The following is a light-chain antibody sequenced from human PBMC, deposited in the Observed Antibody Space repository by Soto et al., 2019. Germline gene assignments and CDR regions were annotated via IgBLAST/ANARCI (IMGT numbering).Light chain of an antibody. V-gene: IGLV2-14*01. CDR1: SSDVGGYNY. J-gene: IGLJ1*01. CDR2: EVS. CDR3: SSYTSSSTV. Sequence: QSALTQPASVSGSPGQSITISCSGTSSDVGGYNYVSWYQQHPGKSPKLMIYEVSNRPSGGSNRFSGSKSGNTASLTISGLQAEHEHDYYCSSYTSSSTVFGTGTKVTVL.